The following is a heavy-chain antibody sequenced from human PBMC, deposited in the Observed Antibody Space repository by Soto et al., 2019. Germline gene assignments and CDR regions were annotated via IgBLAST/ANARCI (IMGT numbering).Heavy chain of an antibody. Sequence: GGSLRLSCAASGFTFSNYWMHWVRQVPGRGLVWVSRISHDGGGTSYADSVKGRFTISRDNAKNTVYLQMNSLRAEDTAVYYCARWPIVVVPAAISGVGKDVWGQGTTVTVSS. D-gene: IGHD2-2*01. V-gene: IGHV3-74*01. CDR1: GFTFSNYW. J-gene: IGHJ6*02. CDR2: ISHDGGGT. CDR3: ARWPIVVVPAAISGVGKDV.